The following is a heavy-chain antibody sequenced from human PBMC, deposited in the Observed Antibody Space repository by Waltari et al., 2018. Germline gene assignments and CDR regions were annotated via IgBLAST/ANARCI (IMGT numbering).Heavy chain of an antibody. V-gene: IGHV4-4*02. CDR3: ARATTLSEDYYYYYMDV. Sequence: QVQLQESGPGLVKPSGTLSLTCAVSGGSISSSNWWSWVRQPPGKGLEWIGESYHSGSTNYNPSLKSRVTISVDKSKNQFSLKLSSVTAADTAVYYCARATTLSEDYYYYYMDVWGKGTTVTVSS. CDR2: SYHSGST. J-gene: IGHJ6*03. CDR1: GGSISSSNW.